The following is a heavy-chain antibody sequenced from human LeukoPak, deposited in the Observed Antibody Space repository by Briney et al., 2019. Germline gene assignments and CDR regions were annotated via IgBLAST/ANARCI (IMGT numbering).Heavy chain of an antibody. CDR3: ARVGGSGYYYYFDY. J-gene: IGHJ4*02. V-gene: IGHV3-20*04. CDR1: GFTFDNYG. CDR2: ISWNGGST. D-gene: IGHD3-22*01. Sequence: GGSLRLSCAASGFTFDNYGMSWVRQAPGKGLEWVSSISWNGGSTGYADSVKGRFTFSRDNAKKSLYLQMNSLRAEDTALYSCARVGGSGYYYYFDYWGQGTLVSVSS.